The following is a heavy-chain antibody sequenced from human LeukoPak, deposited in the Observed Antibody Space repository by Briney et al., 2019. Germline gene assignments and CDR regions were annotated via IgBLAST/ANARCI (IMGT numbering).Heavy chain of an antibody. J-gene: IGHJ4*02. CDR1: GFTFSSYA. V-gene: IGHV3-23*01. D-gene: IGHD5-12*01. Sequence: PGGSLRLSCAASGFTFSSYAMSWVRQAPGKGLEWVSAISGSGGSTYYADSVKGRFTISRDNSKNTLYLQMHSLRAEDTAVYYCARASFLYSGYDCDYWGQGTLVTVSS. CDR2: ISGSGGST. CDR3: ARASFLYSGYDCDY.